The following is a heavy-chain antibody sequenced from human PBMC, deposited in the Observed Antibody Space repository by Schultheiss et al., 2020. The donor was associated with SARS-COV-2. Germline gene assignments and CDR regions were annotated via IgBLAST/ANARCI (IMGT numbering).Heavy chain of an antibody. D-gene: IGHD2-15*01. CDR2: ISGSGGST. CDR1: GFTFSSYA. J-gene: IGHJ4*02. CDR3: AKPRIGYCSGGSCPAAFDY. V-gene: IGHV3-23*01. Sequence: GGSLRLSCAASGFTFSSYAMSWVRQAPGKGLEWVSGISGSGGSTYYADSVKGRFTISRDNSKNTLYLQMNSLRAEDTAVYYCAKPRIGYCSGGSCPAAFDYWGQGTLVTVSS.